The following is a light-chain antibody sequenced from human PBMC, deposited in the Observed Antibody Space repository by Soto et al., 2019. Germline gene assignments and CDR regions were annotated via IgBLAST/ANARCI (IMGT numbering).Light chain of an antibody. V-gene: IGKV3-20*01. J-gene: IGKJ4*01. CDR2: GAS. CDR1: QSVSSSY. Sequence: EIVLTQSPGTLSLSPGERATLSCRASQSVSSSYLAWYQQKPGQAPRLLIYGASSRATGIPDRFSGSGSGTDFTHTISRLEPEDFAVYYCQQYGSSPLTFGGGTKVEMK. CDR3: QQYGSSPLT.